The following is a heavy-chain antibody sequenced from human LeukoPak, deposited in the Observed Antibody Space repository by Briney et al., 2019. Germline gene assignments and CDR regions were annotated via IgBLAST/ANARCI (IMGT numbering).Heavy chain of an antibody. D-gene: IGHD3-22*01. Sequence: SVKVSCKASGYTFTSYGISWVRQAPGQGLEWMGGIIPIFGTANYAQKFQGRVTITTDESTSTAYMELSSLRSEDTAVYYCARDRYGDYYDSSGYYAHWFDPWGQGTLVTVSS. CDR1: GYTFTSYG. V-gene: IGHV1-69*05. J-gene: IGHJ5*02. CDR2: IIPIFGTA. CDR3: ARDRYGDYYDSSGYYAHWFDP.